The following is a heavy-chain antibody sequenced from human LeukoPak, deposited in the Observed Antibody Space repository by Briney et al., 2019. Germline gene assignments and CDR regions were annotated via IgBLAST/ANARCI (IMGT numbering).Heavy chain of an antibody. D-gene: IGHD3-22*01. CDR2: IRYDGSNK. Sequence: GGSLRLSCAASGFTFSSYGMHWVRQAPGKGLEWVAFIRYDGSNKYYADSVRGRFTISRDNSKNTLYLQMNSLRAEDTAVYYCAKDRGITMIPSSEYFQHWGQGTLVTVSS. CDR3: AKDRGITMIPSSEYFQH. J-gene: IGHJ1*01. CDR1: GFTFSSYG. V-gene: IGHV3-30*02.